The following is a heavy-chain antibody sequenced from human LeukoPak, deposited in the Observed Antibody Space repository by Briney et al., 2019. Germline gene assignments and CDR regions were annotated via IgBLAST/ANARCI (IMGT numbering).Heavy chain of an antibody. V-gene: IGHV1-18*01. CDR2: ISAYNGNT. J-gene: IGHJ4*02. CDR1: GYTFTSYG. CDR3: ARGGNYYDSSGYYYVGYFDY. D-gene: IGHD3-22*01. Sequence: ASVKVSCKASGYTFTSYGISWVRQAPGQGLEWMGWISAYNGNTNYAQKLQGRVTMTTDTPTSTAYMELRSLRSDDTAVYYCARGGNYYDSSGYYYVGYFDYWGQGTLVTVSS.